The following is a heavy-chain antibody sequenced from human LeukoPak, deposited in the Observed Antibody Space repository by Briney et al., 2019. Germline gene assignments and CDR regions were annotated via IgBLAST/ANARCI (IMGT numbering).Heavy chain of an antibody. CDR2: INSNGDDT. CDR3: ARSIRLQPLWGY. D-gene: IGHD5-24*01. CDR1: GFTFSRYA. V-gene: IGHV3-64*01. J-gene: IGHJ4*02. Sequence: PGGSLRLSCAASGFTFSRYALHWVRQAPGKGLEYVSAINSNGDDTYYANSVKGRFTISRDNSNNTLYLQMGSLRPEDMAVYYCARSIRLQPLWGYWGQGTLVTVSS.